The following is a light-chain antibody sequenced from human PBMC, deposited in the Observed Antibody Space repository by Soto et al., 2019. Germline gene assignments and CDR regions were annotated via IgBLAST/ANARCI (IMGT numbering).Light chain of an antibody. Sequence: QSALTQPRSVSGSPGQSVTISCTGSYSDVGTFYFASWYQQYPGKGPKLIIYDVTERPSGVPDRFSGSKPGNTASLTISGLQAEDEADYYCCSYAGRYTYIFGSGTKVTVL. CDR3: CSYAGRYTYI. J-gene: IGLJ1*01. CDR1: YSDVGTFYF. CDR2: DVT. V-gene: IGLV2-11*01.